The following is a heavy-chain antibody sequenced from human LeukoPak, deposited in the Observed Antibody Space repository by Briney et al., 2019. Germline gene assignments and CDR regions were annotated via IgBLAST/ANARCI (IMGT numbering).Heavy chain of an antibody. Sequence: GASVKVSCKASGGTFSSYAISWVRQAPGQGLEWMGRIIPILGIANYAQKFQGRVTITADKSTSTAYMELSSLRFEDTAVYYCARERDGYNYWDYWGQGALVTVSS. CDR3: ARERDGYNYWDY. J-gene: IGHJ4*02. CDR1: GGTFSSYA. V-gene: IGHV1-69*04. CDR2: IIPILGIA. D-gene: IGHD5-24*01.